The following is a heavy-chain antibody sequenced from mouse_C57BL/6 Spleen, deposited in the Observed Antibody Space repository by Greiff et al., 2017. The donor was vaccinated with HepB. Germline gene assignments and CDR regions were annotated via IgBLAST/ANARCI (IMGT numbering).Heavy chain of an antibody. D-gene: IGHD3-1*01. V-gene: IGHV1-22*01. CDR1: GYTFTDYN. CDR3: AHGLTNFDV. J-gene: IGHJ1*03. CDR2: INPNNGGT. Sequence: VHVKQSGPELVKPGASVKMSCKASGYTFTDYNMHWVKQSHGKSLEWIGYINPNNGGTSYNQKFKGKATLTVNKSSSTAYMELRSLTSEDSAVYYCAHGLTNFDVWGTGTTVTVSS.